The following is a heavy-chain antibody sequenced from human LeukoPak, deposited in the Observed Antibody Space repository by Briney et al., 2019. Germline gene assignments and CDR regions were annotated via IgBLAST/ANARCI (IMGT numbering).Heavy chain of an antibody. CDR3: ANHLVTN. J-gene: IGHJ4*02. Sequence: GGSLRLSCVVSGFTVSNNYMSWVRQAPGKGLEWVSVIYSGGSTYYADSVKGRFTISRDNSKNTLYLQMNSLRAEDTAVHYCANHLVTNWGQGTLVTVSS. D-gene: IGHD2-21*02. CDR1: GFTVSNNY. CDR2: IYSGGST. V-gene: IGHV3-66*01.